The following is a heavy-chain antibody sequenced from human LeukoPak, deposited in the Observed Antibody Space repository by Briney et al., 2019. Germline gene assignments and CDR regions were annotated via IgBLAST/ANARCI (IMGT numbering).Heavy chain of an antibody. CDR2: IYYSGST. D-gene: IGHD5-12*01. J-gene: IGHJ4*02. CDR3: ARSATTDFDY. V-gene: IGHV4-59*08. Sequence: SETLSLTCTVSGGSISSHYWSWIRQPPGKGLEWIGYIYYSGSTNYNPSLKSRVTISVDTSKNQFSLKLSSVTAADTAVYYCARSATTDFDYWGQGTLVTVSS. CDR1: GGSISSHY.